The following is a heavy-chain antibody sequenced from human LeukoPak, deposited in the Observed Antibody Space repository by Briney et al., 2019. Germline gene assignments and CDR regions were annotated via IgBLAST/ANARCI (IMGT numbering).Heavy chain of an antibody. CDR2: ISGSGGST. CDR1: GFTFSSYA. V-gene: IGHV3-23*01. CDR3: AKQDSSGYYYALFDY. J-gene: IGHJ4*02. D-gene: IGHD3-22*01. Sequence: GGSLRLSCAATGFTFSSYAMSWVRQAPGKGLEWVSAISGSGGSTYYADSVKGRFTISRDNSKNTLYLQMHSLRAEDTAVYYCAKQDSSGYYYALFDYWGQGTLVTVSS.